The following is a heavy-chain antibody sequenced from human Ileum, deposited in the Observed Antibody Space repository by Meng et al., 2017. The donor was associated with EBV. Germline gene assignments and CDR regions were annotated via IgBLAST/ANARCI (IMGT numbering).Heavy chain of an antibody. CDR2: VNYNGDS. CDR1: GASVTSSGYD. Sequence: QLQLQHSGPGLVIPSETLSLPCTVSGASVTSSGYDWSWLRQSPGKGLEWLGYVNYNGDSTYNPSLKSQVTIFIDTSKKQFYLNLTSATAADTAIYYCARDLRVGGAFDYWGQGTLVTVSS. D-gene: IGHD1-26*01. CDR3: ARDLRVGGAFDY. J-gene: IGHJ4*02. V-gene: IGHV4-61*08.